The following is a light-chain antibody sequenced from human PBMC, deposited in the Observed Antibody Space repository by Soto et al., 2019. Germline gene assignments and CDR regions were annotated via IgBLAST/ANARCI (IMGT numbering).Light chain of an antibody. J-gene: IGKJ4*01. CDR3: LQDNMYPLT. V-gene: IGKV1-6*01. Sequence: AIQMTQSPSSLSASVGDRVTITCRASQDIGNDLGWYQQKPGKPPKVLIYDTYTLQSGVPSRFSGSGSGTDFTLTISSLQPEDIASYYCLQDNMYPLTFGGGTKVEIE. CDR1: QDIGND. CDR2: DTY.